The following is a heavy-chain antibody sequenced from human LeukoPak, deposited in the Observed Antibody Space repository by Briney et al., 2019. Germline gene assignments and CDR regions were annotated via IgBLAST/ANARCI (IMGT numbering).Heavy chain of an antibody. Sequence: SQTLSLTCTVSGGSISSGDYYWSWIRQPPGKGLEWIGYIYYSGSTYYNPSLKSRVTISVDTSKNQFSLKLSPVTAADTAVYYCARTGYSSSWESGYYYYMDVWGKGTTVTVSS. CDR2: IYYSGST. J-gene: IGHJ6*03. D-gene: IGHD6-13*01. CDR3: ARTGYSSSWESGYYYYMDV. V-gene: IGHV4-30-4*08. CDR1: GGSISSGDYY.